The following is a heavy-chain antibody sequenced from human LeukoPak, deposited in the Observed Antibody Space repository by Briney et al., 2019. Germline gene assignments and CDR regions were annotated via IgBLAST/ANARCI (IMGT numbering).Heavy chain of an antibody. V-gene: IGHV1-8*01. D-gene: IGHD4-23*01. CDR3: ASRARWSYYFDY. CDR1: GYTFTSYD. J-gene: IGHJ4*02. CDR2: MNPNSGNT. Sequence: GASVKVSCKASGYTFTSYDINWVRQATGQGLEWMGWMNPNSGNTGYAQKFQGRVTMTRNTSISTAYMELSSLRSEDTAVYYCASRARWSYYFDYWGQGTLVTVSS.